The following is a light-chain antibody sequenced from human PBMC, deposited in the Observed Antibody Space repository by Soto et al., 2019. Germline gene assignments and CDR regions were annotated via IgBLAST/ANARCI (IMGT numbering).Light chain of an antibody. V-gene: IGKV3-20*01. Sequence: DNVLTQSPDTLSVSPGDRATLSCRASRIIGHNYLAWYQQKPGQAPRLLIYATSTRATGIPDRFSGSGSVTDFTLTISRLEPEDFAVYYCQQYGNLPRTFGQGTKVDIK. CDR2: ATS. J-gene: IGKJ1*01. CDR3: QQYGNLPRT. CDR1: RIIGHNY.